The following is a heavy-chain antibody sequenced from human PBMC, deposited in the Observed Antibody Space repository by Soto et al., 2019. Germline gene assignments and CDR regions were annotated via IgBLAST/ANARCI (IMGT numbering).Heavy chain of an antibody. CDR3: ARRLGNLDY. CDR2: INHSGST. D-gene: IGHD7-27*01. J-gene: IGHJ4*02. Sequence: QVQLQQWGAGLLKPSETLSLTCAVYGGSFSGYYWSWIRQPPGKGLEWIGEINHSGSTNYNPSLKSRVTISVDTSKYQFSLKLSSVTSADTAVYSCARRLGNLDYWGQGTLVTVSS. CDR1: GGSFSGYY. V-gene: IGHV4-34*01.